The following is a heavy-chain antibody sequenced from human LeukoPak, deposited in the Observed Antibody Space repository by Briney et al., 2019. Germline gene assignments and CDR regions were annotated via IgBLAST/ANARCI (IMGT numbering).Heavy chain of an antibody. CDR2: IFYSGHT. CDR1: IYSISDGYY. Sequence: SETLSLTCTVSIYSISDGYYGGWVRQLPGKGLEWIAAIFYSGHTYYNPSLKTRVTISLDTSKNQFSLKLTSMTAADTAVYFCARQNFHFFDFWGQGTLVAVSS. D-gene: IGHD2/OR15-2a*01. J-gene: IGHJ4*02. V-gene: IGHV4-38-2*02. CDR3: ARQNFHFFDF.